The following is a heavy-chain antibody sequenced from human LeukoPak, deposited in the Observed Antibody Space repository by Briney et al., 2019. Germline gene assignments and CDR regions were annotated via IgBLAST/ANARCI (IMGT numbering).Heavy chain of an antibody. Sequence: RASVKVSCTAYGYTFTSYYMHWVRQAPGQGLEWMGIINPSGGSTSYAQKFQGRVTMTRDTSTSTVYMELSSLRSEDTAVYYCARNPPRNYYDSSGYVWGQGTLVTVSS. CDR3: ARNPPRNYYDSSGYV. V-gene: IGHV1-46*01. CDR2: INPSGGST. D-gene: IGHD3-22*01. CDR1: GYTFTSYY. J-gene: IGHJ4*02.